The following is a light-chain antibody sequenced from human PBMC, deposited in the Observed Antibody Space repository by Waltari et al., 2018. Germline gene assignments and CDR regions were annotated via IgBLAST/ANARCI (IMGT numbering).Light chain of an antibody. V-gene: IGKV3-15*01. CDR2: GAS. J-gene: IGKJ5*01. CDR3: QQYNDWIN. Sequence: ILMTQSPVTLSVSPGERVTLSCRASRAVRSDLAWYQQKPGRSPGLLIYGASTRATGVPARFSGSGSGTDFSLTITSLQSEDLAVYYCQQYNDWINFGQGTRLEI. CDR1: RAVRSD.